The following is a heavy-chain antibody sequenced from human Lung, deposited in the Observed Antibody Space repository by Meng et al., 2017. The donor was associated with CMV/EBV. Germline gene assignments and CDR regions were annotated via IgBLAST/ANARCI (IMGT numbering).Heavy chain of an antibody. CDR3: ARERGYCSMIDCYKDGIGI. J-gene: IGHJ6*02. CDR1: GYTFTSYG. CDR2: INVYNGRR. V-gene: IGHV1-18*01. D-gene: IGHD2-2*01. Sequence: ASXXVSXKASGYTFTSYGISWVRQAPGQGLEWMGWINVYNGRRDYAQRFKDRVTMTADTSTSTAHMDLKSLRSDDTATYYCARERGYCSMIDCYKDGIGIWXQGTXVTVSS.